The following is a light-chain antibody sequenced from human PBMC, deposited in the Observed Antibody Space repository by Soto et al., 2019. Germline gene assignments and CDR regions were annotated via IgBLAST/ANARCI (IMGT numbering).Light chain of an antibody. V-gene: IGKV3-20*01. CDR3: QQYGGSAT. Sequence: EIVLTQSPGTLSLSPGERATLSCRASQSVTSDYLAWYQQRPGQAPRLLIYGASSRATGIPDRFSGSGSGTDFTLTVSRLEPEDVAVYYCQQYGGSATFGQGTKVEIK. CDR1: QSVTSDY. CDR2: GAS. J-gene: IGKJ1*01.